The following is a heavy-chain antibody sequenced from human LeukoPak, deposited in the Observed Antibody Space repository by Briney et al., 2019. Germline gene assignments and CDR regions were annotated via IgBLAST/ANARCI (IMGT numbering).Heavy chain of an antibody. CDR2: MNHNSGNT. CDR1: GYTFTSYD. CDR3: ARGRNRITIFGVVSTYYFDY. J-gene: IGHJ4*02. Sequence: ASVKVSCKASGYTFTSYDINWVRQATGQGLEWMGWMNHNSGNTGYAQKFQGRVTITRNTSISTAYMELSSLRSEDTAVYYCARGRNRITIFGVVSTYYFDYWGQGTLVTVSS. D-gene: IGHD3-3*01. V-gene: IGHV1-8*03.